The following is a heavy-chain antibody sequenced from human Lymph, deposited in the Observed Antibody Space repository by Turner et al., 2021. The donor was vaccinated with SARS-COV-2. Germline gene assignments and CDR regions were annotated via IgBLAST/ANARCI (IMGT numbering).Heavy chain of an antibody. CDR2: IYPGDSDT. V-gene: IGHV5-51*01. Sequence: EVQLVQSGAAVKKPGESLQISCKGSGYSFPTYWIGWVRQMPGKGLEWMGIIYPGDSDTRYSPSFQGQVTISADKSISTAYLQWSSLKASDTAMYYCARLPIARGYSGYDFYYFDYWGQGTLVTVSS. CDR1: GYSFPTYW. CDR3: ARLPIARGYSGYDFYYFDY. D-gene: IGHD5-12*01. J-gene: IGHJ4*02.